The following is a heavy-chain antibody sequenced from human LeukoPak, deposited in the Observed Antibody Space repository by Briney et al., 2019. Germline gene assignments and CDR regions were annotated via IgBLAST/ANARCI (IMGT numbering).Heavy chain of an antibody. V-gene: IGHV1-8*02. CDR3: ARDAMSSVTTSPHYFDY. CDR1: GYTFTSYD. J-gene: IGHJ4*02. CDR2: MNPNSGNT. Sequence: ASVKVSCKASGYTFTSYDINWVRQATGQGLEWMGWMNPNSGNTGYAQKFQGRVTMTRDTSTSTVYMELSSLRSEDTAVYYCARDAMSSVTTSPHYFDYWGQGTLVTVSS. D-gene: IGHD4-17*01.